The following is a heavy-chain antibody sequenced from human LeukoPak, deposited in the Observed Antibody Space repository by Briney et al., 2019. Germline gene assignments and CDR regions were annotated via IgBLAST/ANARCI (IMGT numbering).Heavy chain of an antibody. CDR2: IYWDDDK. J-gene: IGHJ4*02. V-gene: IGHV2-5*02. D-gene: IGHD5-12*01. CDR1: GFSLSTSGVG. Sequence: SGPTLAKATQTLTQTCTFSGFSLSTSGVGVGWIRQPPGKALEWLALIYWDDDKRYSPSLKSRLTITKDTSKNQVVLTMTNMDPVDTATYYCAHITIVATIHYWGQGTLVTVSS. CDR3: AHITIVATIHY.